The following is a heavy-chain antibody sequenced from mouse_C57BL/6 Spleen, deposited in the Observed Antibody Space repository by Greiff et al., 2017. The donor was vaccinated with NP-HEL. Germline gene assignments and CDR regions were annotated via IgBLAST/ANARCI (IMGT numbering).Heavy chain of an antibody. Sequence: EVKLVESGGDLVKPGGSLKLSCAASGFTFSSYGMSWVRQTPDKRLEWVATISSGGSYTYYPDSVKGRFTISRDNAKNTLYLQMSSLKSEDTAMYYCARNDYDAVDYWGQGTTLTVSS. CDR1: GFTFSSYG. CDR2: ISSGGSYT. CDR3: ARNDYDAVDY. J-gene: IGHJ2*01. V-gene: IGHV5-6*01. D-gene: IGHD2-4*01.